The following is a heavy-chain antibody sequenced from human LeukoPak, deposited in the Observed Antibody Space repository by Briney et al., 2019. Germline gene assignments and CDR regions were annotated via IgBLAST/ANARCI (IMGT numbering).Heavy chain of an antibody. D-gene: IGHD5-18*01. CDR3: AKGDTGVIRRYYLDS. V-gene: IGHV3-23*05. Sequence: PGGSLRLSCAASGFTFSNYGMNWVRQAPGKGLEWVSVTDTSDVITYYTGSVKGRFTISRDNSKNTLNLQMDSLRVEDTAVYYCAKGDTGVIRRYYLDSWGQGTLVTVSS. J-gene: IGHJ4*02. CDR2: TDTSDVIT. CDR1: GFTFSNYG.